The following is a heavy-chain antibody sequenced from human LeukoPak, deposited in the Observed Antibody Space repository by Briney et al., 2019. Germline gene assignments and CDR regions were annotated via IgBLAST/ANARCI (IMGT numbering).Heavy chain of an antibody. V-gene: IGHV4-39*07. CDR3: ARGGGAGGTTRPVAAFDI. J-gene: IGHJ3*02. Sequence: SETLSLTCTVSGGFINSDTYCWGWIRQPPGKGLEWIGTIYYSGSTYYNPSLKSRVTISVDTSKNQFSLKLSSVTAADTAVYYCARGGGAGGTTRPVAAFDIWGQGTMVTVSS. D-gene: IGHD2/OR15-2a*01. CDR1: GGFINSDTYC. CDR2: IYYSGST.